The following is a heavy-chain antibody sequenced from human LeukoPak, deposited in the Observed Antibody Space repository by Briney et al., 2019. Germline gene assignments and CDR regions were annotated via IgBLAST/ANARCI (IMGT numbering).Heavy chain of an antibody. CDR1: GYSFTSYW. CDR3: AAALGYCSSTSCPSGLGP. CDR2: IYPGDSDT. J-gene: IGHJ5*02. Sequence: GESLKISCKGSGYSFTSYWIGWVRQMPGKGLEWMGIIYPGDSDTRYSPSFQGQVTISADKSISTAYLQWSSLKASDTAMYYCAAALGYCSSTSCPSGLGPWGQGTLVTVSS. D-gene: IGHD2-2*01. V-gene: IGHV5-51*01.